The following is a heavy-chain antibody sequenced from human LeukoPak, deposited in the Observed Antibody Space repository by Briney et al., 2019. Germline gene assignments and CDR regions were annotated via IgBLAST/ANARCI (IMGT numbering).Heavy chain of an antibody. J-gene: IGHJ4*02. Sequence: GGSLRLSCAASGFTVSSNYMSWVRQAPGKGLEWVSVIYSGGSTYYADSVKGRFTISRDNSKSTLYIQMNSLRAEDTAVYYCARVEMATIGYYFDYWGQGTLVTVSS. D-gene: IGHD5-24*01. V-gene: IGHV3-53*01. CDR3: ARVEMATIGYYFDY. CDR2: IYSGGST. CDR1: GFTVSSNY.